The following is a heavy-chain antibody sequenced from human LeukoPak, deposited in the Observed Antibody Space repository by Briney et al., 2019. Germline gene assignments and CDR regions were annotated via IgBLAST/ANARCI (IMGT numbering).Heavy chain of an antibody. V-gene: IGHV4-38-2*02. J-gene: IGHJ5*01. CDR2: LYHSGSR. Sequence: SEALSLTCTVTGYSISTGYYWGWIRQTPGKGLEWTGSLYHSGSRYYNPSLKSRVTISVDTFKNEFSLKLNSVTAADSGVYYCARFNPESDFWGHGTRVTVSS. CDR1: GYSISTGYY. CDR3: ARFNPESDF.